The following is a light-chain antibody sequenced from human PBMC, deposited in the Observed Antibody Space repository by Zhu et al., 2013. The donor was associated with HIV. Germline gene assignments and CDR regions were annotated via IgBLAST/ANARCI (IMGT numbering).Light chain of an antibody. CDR1: HDIGRY. CDR3: QHVNNNAA. CDR2: AAS. Sequence: IQMTQSPSTLSASVGDRVTITCRASHDIGRYLAWYQQKPGKAPTLLVYAASTTQSGVPSRFSGSGSGTEFSLTISSLQPEDFATYYCQHVNNNAAFGPGTKVDV. J-gene: IGKJ3*01. V-gene: IGKV1-9*01.